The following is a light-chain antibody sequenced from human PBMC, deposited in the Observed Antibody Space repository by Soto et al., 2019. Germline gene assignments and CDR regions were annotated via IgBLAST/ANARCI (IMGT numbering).Light chain of an antibody. CDR2: GAS. J-gene: IGKJ5*01. CDR1: ETVNSNY. CDR3: QQRDSWPIT. Sequence: EIVLTQSPGTLSLSPGERATLSCRASETVNSNYLVWYQQKPGQAPRLLIFGASNRATGIPARFSGSGSGTDFTLTINSLEPDDFAVYYCQQRDSWPITFGQGTRLENK. V-gene: IGKV3-11*01.